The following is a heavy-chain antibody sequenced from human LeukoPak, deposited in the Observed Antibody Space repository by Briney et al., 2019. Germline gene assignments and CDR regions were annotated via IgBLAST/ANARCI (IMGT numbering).Heavy chain of an antibody. J-gene: IGHJ3*02. CDR3: ARDPDMIAHAFDI. D-gene: IGHD2-21*01. V-gene: IGHV1-18*01. CDR1: GYAFTSYG. Sequence: GASVKVSCKASGYAFTSYGISWLRQAPGQGLEWMGWISAYNGNTNYAQKLQGRVTMTTDPSTSTAYMELRSLRSDDTAVYYCARDPDMIAHAFDIWGQGTVVTVSS. CDR2: ISAYNGNT.